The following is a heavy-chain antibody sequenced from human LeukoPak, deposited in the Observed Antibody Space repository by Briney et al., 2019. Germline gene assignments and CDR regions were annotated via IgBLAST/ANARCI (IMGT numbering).Heavy chain of an antibody. CDR1: GFTFSDFY. D-gene: IGHD3-10*01. Sequence: GGSLRLSCVVSGFTFSDFYMTWVRQAPGKGLDWVSFISDTGTSIKYANSVRGRFTISRDNTKSVLFLHMTNLRADDTAIYFCARDMYYYGSGSYGPAYWGQGTLVTVSS. CDR3: ARDMYYYGSGSYGPAY. V-gene: IGHV3-11*01. CDR2: ISDTGTSI. J-gene: IGHJ4*02.